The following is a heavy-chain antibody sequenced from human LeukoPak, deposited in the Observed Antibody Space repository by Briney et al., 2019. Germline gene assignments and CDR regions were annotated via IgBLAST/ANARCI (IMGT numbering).Heavy chain of an antibody. CDR3: ATGEYSDY. D-gene: IGHD3-10*01. Sequence: SETLSLTCSVSGASMSSRSYYWVWIRQPPGKGLEWIGSINNGGNNHFNPSVQSRLTIYQDTSKNQFYLRMTSVTAADTAVYYCATGEYSDYWGQGTLVTVSS. CDR1: GASMSSRSYY. CDR2: INNGGNN. J-gene: IGHJ4*02. V-gene: IGHV4-39*01.